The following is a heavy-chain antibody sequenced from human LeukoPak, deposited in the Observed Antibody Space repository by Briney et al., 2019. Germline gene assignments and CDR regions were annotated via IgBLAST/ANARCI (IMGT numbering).Heavy chain of an antibody. CDR2: INSGGDNT. CDR1: GYTFTNYY. V-gene: IGHV1-46*01. CDR3: ARIRDGYNDAYDI. Sequence: ASVKVSCKASGYTFTNYYIHGVRQAPGQGLEWMGLINSGGDNTDYAQNFQGRVTMTRDTSTSTVFMGLSSLRSEDTAVYYCARIRDGYNDAYDIWGQGTMVTVSS. J-gene: IGHJ3*02. D-gene: IGHD5-24*01.